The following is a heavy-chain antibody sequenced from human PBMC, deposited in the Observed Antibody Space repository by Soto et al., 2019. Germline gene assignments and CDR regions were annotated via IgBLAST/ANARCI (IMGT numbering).Heavy chain of an antibody. CDR3: ASCPIYGGDSYFAY. CDR2: INPDTGTT. Sequence: QVQLVQSGAEVRKPGASVKLSCQASGYTFTHYYIHWVRQAPGQGLEWLGIINPDTGTTSYAQTFQARVTLTTDTSASTVYLELSGLAAEDTAVYYCASCPIYGGDSYFAYWGQGTLVTVSS. D-gene: IGHD2-21*01. CDR1: GYTFTHYY. J-gene: IGHJ4*02. V-gene: IGHV1-46*01.